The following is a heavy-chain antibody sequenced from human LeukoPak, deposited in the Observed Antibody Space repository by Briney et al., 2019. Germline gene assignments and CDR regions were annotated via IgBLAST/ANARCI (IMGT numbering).Heavy chain of an antibody. CDR3: ARRTYDCSGTTIDY. V-gene: IGHV5-51*01. CDR1: GFSFTSYW. Sequence: GEALKISCKGSGFSFTSYWIGWVRPVPGKGVEWRGIIYPGYSNTRYSPSFQVQVTMSADKDISASYLEWSSLKASDTAMYYCARRTYDCSGTTIDYWGQGTLVTVS. D-gene: IGHD3-22*01. CDR2: IYPGYSNT. J-gene: IGHJ4*02.